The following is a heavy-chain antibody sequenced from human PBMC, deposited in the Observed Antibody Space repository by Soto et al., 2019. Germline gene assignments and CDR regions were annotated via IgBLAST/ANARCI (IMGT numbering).Heavy chain of an antibody. CDR3: AKDQASGQGSFDS. CDR2: ISYDGSNQ. Sequence: GSLRLSCAASGFTFNIYVMHWVRQAPDKGLEWVALISYDGSNQYYADSVKGRFTISRDNSKNTLFLQMNSLRADDTAVYYCAKDQASGQGSFDSWGQGTLVTVSS. CDR1: GFTFNIYV. J-gene: IGHJ4*02. V-gene: IGHV3-30*18.